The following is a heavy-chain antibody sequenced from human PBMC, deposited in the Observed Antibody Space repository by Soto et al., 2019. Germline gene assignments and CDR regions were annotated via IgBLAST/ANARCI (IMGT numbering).Heavy chain of an antibody. Sequence: EVQLLESGGGLVQPGESLRLSCAASGFTFSSYAMSWVRQAPGKGLEWVSGISGSTGYTYYADSVKGRFTISRDNSKNALSLQMNSLRAEDTAVYYCAKTCTSGWCAFDYWGQGTLVTVSS. J-gene: IGHJ4*02. V-gene: IGHV3-23*01. CDR1: GFTFSSYA. D-gene: IGHD6-19*01. CDR2: ISGSTGYT. CDR3: AKTCTSGWCAFDY.